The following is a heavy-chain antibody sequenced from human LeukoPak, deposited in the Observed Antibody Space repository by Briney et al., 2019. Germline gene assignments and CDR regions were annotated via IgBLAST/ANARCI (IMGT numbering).Heavy chain of an antibody. J-gene: IGHJ4*02. CDR1: GGSISSGGYY. CDR2: IYYSGST. CDR3: ARGLDCGGDCYAYFDY. D-gene: IGHD2-21*02. V-gene: IGHV4-31*03. Sequence: SQTLSLTCTVSGGSISSGGYYWSWIRQHPGKGLEWIGYIYYSGSTYYNPSLKRRVTISVDTSKNQFSLKLSSVTAADTAVYYCARGLDCGGDCYAYFDYWGQGTLVTVSS.